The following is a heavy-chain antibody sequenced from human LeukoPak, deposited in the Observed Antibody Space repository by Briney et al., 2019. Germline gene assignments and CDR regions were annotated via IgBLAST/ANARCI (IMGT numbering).Heavy chain of an antibody. CDR2: IYPGDSDT. D-gene: IGHD4-17*01. CDR1: GSSFTSYW. Sequence: GASLKISCKGSGSSFTSYWIGWARPLPGKGLEWMGIIYPGDSDTRYSPSFQGQVTISADKSISTAYLQWSSLKASDTAMYYCARHATVTTPFDYWGQGTLVTVSS. V-gene: IGHV5-51*01. J-gene: IGHJ4*02. CDR3: ARHATVTTPFDY.